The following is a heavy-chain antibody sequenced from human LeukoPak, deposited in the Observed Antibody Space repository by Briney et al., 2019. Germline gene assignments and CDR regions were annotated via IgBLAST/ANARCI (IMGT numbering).Heavy chain of an antibody. CDR2: ISGDGGST. V-gene: IGHV3-43*02. CDR1: GFTFDDYA. Sequence: GGSLRLSCAASGFTFDDYAMHWVRQAPGKGLEWVSLISGDGGSTYYADSVKGRFTVSRDNSKNSLYLQMNSLRTEDTALYYCAKTGIAAAGTGPWGQGTLVTVSS. D-gene: IGHD6-13*01. CDR3: AKTGIAAAGTGP. J-gene: IGHJ5*02.